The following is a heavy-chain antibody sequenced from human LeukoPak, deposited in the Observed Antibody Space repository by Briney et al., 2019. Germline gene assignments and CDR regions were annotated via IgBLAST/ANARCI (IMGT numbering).Heavy chain of an antibody. J-gene: IGHJ3*02. CDR1: GYTFTSYG. CDR3: AKNQQGLVGGRRRLEDAFDI. CDR2: ISAYNGNT. D-gene: IGHD1-26*01. V-gene: IGHV1-18*01. Sequence: ASVKVSCKASGYTFTSYGISWVRQAPGQGLEWMGWISAYNGNTNYAQKLQGRVTMTTDTSTSTAYMELRSLRSDDTAVYYCAKNQQGLVGGRRRLEDAFDIWGQGTMVTVSS.